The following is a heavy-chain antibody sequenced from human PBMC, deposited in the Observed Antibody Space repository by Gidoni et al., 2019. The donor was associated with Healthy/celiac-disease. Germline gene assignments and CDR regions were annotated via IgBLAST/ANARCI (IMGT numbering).Heavy chain of an antibody. V-gene: IGHV1-2*02. CDR1: GYTLPGYY. CDR3: ARELMTTVTRGWFDP. J-gene: IGHJ5*02. Sequence: QVQLVQSGAEVKKTGASVKVSCKASGYTLPGYYMHWGRQAPVQGLEWMVWTNPNSGGTNYAQKVQGRVTMTRDTSISTAYRELSRLRSDDTAVYYCARELMTTVTRGWFDPWGQGTLVTVSS. D-gene: IGHD4-17*01. CDR2: TNPNSGGT.